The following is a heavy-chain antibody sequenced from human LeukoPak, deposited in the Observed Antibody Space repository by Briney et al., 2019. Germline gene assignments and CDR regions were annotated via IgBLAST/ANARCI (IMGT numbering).Heavy chain of an antibody. CDR1: GGSFSCYY. V-gene: IGHV4-34*01. CDR3: ARALWGYYGSGRFFDY. Sequence: SETLSLTCAVYGGSFSCYYWSWIRQPPGKGLEWIGEINHSGSTNYNPSLKSRATISVDTSKNQFSLKLSSVTAADTAVYYCARALWGYYGSGRFFDYWGQGTLVTVSS. CDR2: INHSGST. J-gene: IGHJ4*02. D-gene: IGHD3-10*01.